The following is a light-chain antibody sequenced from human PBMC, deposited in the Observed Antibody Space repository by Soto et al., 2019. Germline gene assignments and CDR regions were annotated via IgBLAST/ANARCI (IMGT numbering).Light chain of an antibody. Sequence: QIPESPAVALGARAAISSMSSQTISDTSINDTSLAWYQQRPGQLPKFLIYSASIRGSGVPDRLSGSGFGTDFTLTISSLQTEDVAIYYCQKYNSSPLTFGGGTKVDIK. V-gene: IGKV4-1*01. CDR2: SAS. CDR1: QTISDTSINDTS. CDR3: QKYNSSPLT. J-gene: IGKJ4*01.